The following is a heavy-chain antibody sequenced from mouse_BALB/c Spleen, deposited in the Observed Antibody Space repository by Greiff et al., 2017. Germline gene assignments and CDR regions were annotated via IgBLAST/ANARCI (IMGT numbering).Heavy chain of an antibody. CDR2: INPSSGYT. Sequence: VKLMESGAELARPGASVKMSCKASGYTFTSYTMHWVKQRPGQGLEWIGYINPSSGYTNYNQKFKDKATLTADKSSSTAYMQLSSLTSEDSAVYYCARQGVYYYGSSYIPYFDYGGQGTTLTVSS. V-gene: IGHV1-4*01. CDR3: ARQGVYYYGSSYIPYFDY. J-gene: IGHJ2*01. CDR1: GYTFTSYT. D-gene: IGHD1-1*01.